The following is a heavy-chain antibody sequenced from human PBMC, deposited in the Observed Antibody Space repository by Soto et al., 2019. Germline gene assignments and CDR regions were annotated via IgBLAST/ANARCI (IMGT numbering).Heavy chain of an antibody. V-gene: IGHV1-69*01. CDR1: GGTFSSYA. CDR2: IIPSFGTA. D-gene: IGHD2-2*01. Sequence: QVQLVQSGAEVKKPGSSVKVSCKASGGTFSSYALSWVRQAPGQGLEWMGGIIPSFGTANYAQKLQGRVTITADESTSTGYMELSSLRSEDTAVYYCARNLGSLVPAATGGYFYYGLDVWGQGTTVIVSS. CDR3: ARNLGSLVPAATGGYFYYGLDV. J-gene: IGHJ6*02.